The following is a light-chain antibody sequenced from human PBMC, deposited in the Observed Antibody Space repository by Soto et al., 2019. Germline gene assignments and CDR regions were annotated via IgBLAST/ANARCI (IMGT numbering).Light chain of an antibody. CDR1: QSVSSN. CDR3: QQYDNCPPWT. CDR2: AAS. Sequence: EIVMTQSPATLSVSPGERATLSCRASQSVSSNVAWYQQKPGQATRLLIYAASTRANGIPARFSGSGSGTEFTLTISSLKSEDFALFYCQQYDNCPPWTVGQGTKVDIK. J-gene: IGKJ1*01. V-gene: IGKV3-15*01.